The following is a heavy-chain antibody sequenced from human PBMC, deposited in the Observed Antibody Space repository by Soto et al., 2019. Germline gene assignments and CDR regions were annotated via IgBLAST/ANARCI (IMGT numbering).Heavy chain of an antibody. CDR3: AQQHMGVIRALDY. CDR1: GFTFSNYA. CDR2: IRETGNT. V-gene: IGHV3-23*01. Sequence: EVQILQSGGGLEQPGGSLRLSCAASGFTFSNYAMSWIRQAPGKGLEWVSTIRETGNTYYADSVRGRFATSRDNSENTLYLQMSSLRAEDTAVYYCAQQHMGVIRALDYWGQGTLVTVSS. J-gene: IGHJ4*02. D-gene: IGHD1-26*01.